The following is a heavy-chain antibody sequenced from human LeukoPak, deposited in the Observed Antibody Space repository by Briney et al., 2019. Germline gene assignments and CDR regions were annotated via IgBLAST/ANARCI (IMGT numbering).Heavy chain of an antibody. CDR3: ARAGPRIKLVVPAAIVFDP. V-gene: IGHV1-18*01. D-gene: IGHD2-2*01. J-gene: IGHJ5*02. CDR1: GYTFTSYG. Sequence: ASVKVSCKASGYTFTSYGISWLRQAPGQGLEWMEWISAYNGNTNYAQKLQGRVTMTTDKSTSTAYMELRSLRSDDTAVYYCARAGPRIKLVVPAAIVFDPWGQGTLVTVSS. CDR2: ISAYNGNT.